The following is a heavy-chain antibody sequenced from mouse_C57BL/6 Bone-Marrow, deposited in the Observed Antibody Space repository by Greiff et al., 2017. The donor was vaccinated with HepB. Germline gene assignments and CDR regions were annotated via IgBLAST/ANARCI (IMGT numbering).Heavy chain of an antibody. Sequence: EVQVVESGGGLVQPGGSLKLSCAASGFTFSDYYMYWVRQTPEKRLEWVAYISNGGGSTYYPDTVKGRFTISRDNAKNTLYLQMSRLKSEDTAMYYCARHPPYYGSSGYAMDYWGQGTSVTVSS. CDR1: GFTFSDYY. V-gene: IGHV5-12*01. J-gene: IGHJ4*01. CDR2: ISNGGGST. CDR3: ARHPPYYGSSGYAMDY. D-gene: IGHD1-1*01.